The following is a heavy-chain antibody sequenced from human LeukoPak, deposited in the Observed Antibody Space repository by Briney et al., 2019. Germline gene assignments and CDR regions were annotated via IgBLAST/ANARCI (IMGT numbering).Heavy chain of an antibody. D-gene: IGHD4-17*01. J-gene: IGHJ4*02. Sequence: SETLSLTCAVYGGSFSGYYWSRIRQPPGKGLEWIGEINHSGSTNYNPSLKSRVTISVDTSKNQFSLKLSSVTAADTAVYYCARGQEAVTLGHYFDYWGQGTLVTVSS. V-gene: IGHV4-34*01. CDR3: ARGQEAVTLGHYFDY. CDR2: INHSGST. CDR1: GGSFSGYY.